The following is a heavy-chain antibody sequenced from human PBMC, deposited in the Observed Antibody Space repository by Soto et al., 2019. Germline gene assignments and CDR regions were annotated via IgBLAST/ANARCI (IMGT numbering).Heavy chain of an antibody. CDR2: IYATGTT. J-gene: IGHJ5*02. CDR1: GASISGFY. D-gene: IGHD1-1*01. V-gene: IGHV4-4*07. Sequence: SETLSLTCTVSGASISGFYWSWIRKSAGKGLEWIGRIYATGTTDYNPSLKSRVMMSVDTSKKQFSLKLRSVTAADTAVYYCVRDGTKTLRDWFAPWGQGISVTVSS. CDR3: VRDGTKTLRDWFAP.